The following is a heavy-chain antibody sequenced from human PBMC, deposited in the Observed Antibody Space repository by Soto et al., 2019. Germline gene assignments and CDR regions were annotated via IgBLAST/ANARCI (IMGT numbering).Heavy chain of an antibody. CDR2: INPNSGGT. CDR3: ARDSTGTTGYSSSWSIYYFDY. D-gene: IGHD6-13*01. CDR1: GYTFTGYY. J-gene: IGHJ4*02. Sequence: ASVKVSCKASGYTFTGYYMHWVRQAPGQGLEWMGWINPNSGGTNYAQKFQGWVTMTRDTSISTAYMELSRLRSDDTAVYYCARDSTGTTGYSSSWSIYYFDYWGQGTLVTVSS. V-gene: IGHV1-2*04.